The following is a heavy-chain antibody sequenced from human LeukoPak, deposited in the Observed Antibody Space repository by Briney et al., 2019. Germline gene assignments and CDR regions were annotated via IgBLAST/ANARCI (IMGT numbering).Heavy chain of an antibody. CDR2: ISYDGSNK. CDR3: AKALRELGYCSGGSCYGHYYFYYMDV. CDR1: GFTFSSYG. D-gene: IGHD2-15*01. Sequence: PGGSLRLSCAVSGFTFSSYGMHWVRQAPGKGLEWVAVISYDGSNKYYADSVKGRFTISRDNSKNTLYLQMNSLRAEDTAVYYCAKALRELGYCSGGSCYGHYYFYYMDVWGKGTTVTVSS. J-gene: IGHJ6*03. V-gene: IGHV3-30*18.